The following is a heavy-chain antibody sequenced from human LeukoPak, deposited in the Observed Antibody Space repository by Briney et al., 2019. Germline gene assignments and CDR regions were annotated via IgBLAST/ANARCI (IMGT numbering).Heavy chain of an antibody. D-gene: IGHD3-16*02. CDR1: GFTVSTYP. J-gene: IGHJ4*02. V-gene: IGHV3-23*01. CDR2: IGVNT. CDR3: AGGYPDSLGDY. Sequence: PGGSLRLSCAASGFTVSTYPMTWVRQAPGKGLEWVSSIGVNTYYADSVKGRFTISKDTSKNTLLLQMSSLRAEDTAVYYCAGGYPDSLGDYWGQGTLVTVSS.